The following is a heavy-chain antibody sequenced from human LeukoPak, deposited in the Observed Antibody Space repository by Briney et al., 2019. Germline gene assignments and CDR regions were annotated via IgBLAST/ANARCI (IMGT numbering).Heavy chain of an antibody. Sequence: PGGSLRLSCAASGFTFSSYSMNWVRQAPGKGLEWVSSISSSSSYIYYADSVKGRFTISRDNAKNSLYLQMNSLRAEDTAVYYCARDRSLAAAGTVGWFDPWGQGTLVTVSS. J-gene: IGHJ5*02. CDR3: ARDRSLAAAGTVGWFDP. V-gene: IGHV3-21*01. CDR2: ISSSSSYI. CDR1: GFTFSSYS. D-gene: IGHD6-13*01.